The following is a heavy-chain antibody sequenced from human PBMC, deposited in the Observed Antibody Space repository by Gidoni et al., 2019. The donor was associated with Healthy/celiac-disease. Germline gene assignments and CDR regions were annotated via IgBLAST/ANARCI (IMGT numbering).Heavy chain of an antibody. Sequence: QVQLQQWGAGLLKPSETLSLTCAVYGGSFSGYYWSWIRPPPGKGLEWIGEINHSGSTNYNPSLKSRVTISVDTSKNQFSLKLSSVTAADTAVYYCARVGIGGYLAAAGTGVGYYYYYMDVWGKGTTVTVSS. CDR2: INHSGST. CDR1: GGSFSGYY. J-gene: IGHJ6*03. D-gene: IGHD6-13*01. CDR3: ARVGIGGYLAAAGTGVGYYYYYMDV. V-gene: IGHV4-34*01.